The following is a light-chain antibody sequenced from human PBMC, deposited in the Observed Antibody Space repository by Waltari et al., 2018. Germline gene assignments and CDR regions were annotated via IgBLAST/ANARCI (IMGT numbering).Light chain of an antibody. CDR1: QSLLHSNGYTY. V-gene: IGKV2-28*01. CDR3: LQDIQLPYS. CDR2: LGS. Sequence: PVTPGEPASISCRSSQSLLHSNGYTYLFWYLQKPGQSPQLLIYLGSNRASGVPDRFSGSGSGTDFTLKISRVEAEDVGVYYCLQDIQLPYSFGQGTKVEIK. J-gene: IGKJ2*03.